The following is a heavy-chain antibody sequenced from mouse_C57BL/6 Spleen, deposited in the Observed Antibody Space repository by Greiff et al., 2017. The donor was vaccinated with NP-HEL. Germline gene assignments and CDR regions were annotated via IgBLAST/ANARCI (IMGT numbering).Heavy chain of an antibody. D-gene: IGHD1-1*01. Sequence: EVQLQQSGAELVKPGASVKLSCTASGFNIKDYYMHWVKQRTEQGLEWIGRIDPEDGETKYAPKFPGKATITADTSSNTAYLQLSSLTSEDTAVYYCAYYYGSSSYAMDYWGQGTSVTVSS. V-gene: IGHV14-2*01. CDR2: IDPEDGET. CDR3: AYYYGSSSYAMDY. J-gene: IGHJ4*01. CDR1: GFNIKDYY.